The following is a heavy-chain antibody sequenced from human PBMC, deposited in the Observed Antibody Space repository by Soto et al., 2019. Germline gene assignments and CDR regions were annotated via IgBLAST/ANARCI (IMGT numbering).Heavy chain of an antibody. CDR3: ARDSGGNSENYYGLDV. CDR2: IDRSGST. D-gene: IGHD1-1*01. Sequence: QVQLQESGPGLVKPSQTLSLSCNVYGVSVSSGDYYWSRIRQHAGGGLEWIGYIDRSGSTYYKPSLRGRVIMSVDTSTNQIYLRLLSVTAADTAMYYCARDSGGNSENYYGLDVWGHGTTVTVSS. J-gene: IGHJ6*02. V-gene: IGHV4-31*03. CDR1: GVSVSSGDYY.